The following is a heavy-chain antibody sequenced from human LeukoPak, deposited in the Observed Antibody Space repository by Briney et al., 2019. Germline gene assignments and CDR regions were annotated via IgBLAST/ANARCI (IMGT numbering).Heavy chain of an antibody. D-gene: IGHD2-2*02. V-gene: IGHV1-46*01. CDR2: INPSGGST. J-gene: IGHJ4*02. CDR1: GYTFTSYY. CDR3: ARDRYCSSTSCYMGFDY. Sequence: ASVKVSCKASGYTFTSYYMHWVRQAPGQGLEWMGIINPSGGSTSYAQKFQGRVTMTRDTSTSTVYMELSSLRSEDTAVYYCARDRYCSSTSCYMGFDYWGQGTLVTVSS.